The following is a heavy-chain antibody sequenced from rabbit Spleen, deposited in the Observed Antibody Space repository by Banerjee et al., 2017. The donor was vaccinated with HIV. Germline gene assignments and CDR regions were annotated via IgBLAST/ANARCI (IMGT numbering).Heavy chain of an antibody. J-gene: IGHJ6*01. CDR2: IEGGSSAFS. CDR1: GFSFSRDYY. V-gene: IGHV1S40*01. D-gene: IGHD8-1*01. Sequence: QSLEESGGDLVKPGASLTLTCTASGFSFSRDYYICWVRQAPGKGLEWIACIEGGSSAFSYFASWAKGRFTISKTSSTTVTLQMTSLTAADTATYFCARDSGSSFSSYGMDLWGPGTLVTVS. CDR3: ARDSGSSFSSYGMDL.